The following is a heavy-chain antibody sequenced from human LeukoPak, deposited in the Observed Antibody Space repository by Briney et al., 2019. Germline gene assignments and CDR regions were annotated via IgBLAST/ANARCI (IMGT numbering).Heavy chain of an antibody. CDR3: ARDRESSDY. J-gene: IGHJ4*02. D-gene: IGHD5-24*01. CDR2: IWFDGSNK. Sequence: GGSLRLSCAASGFTFSSYGMHWVRQAPGKGLEWVAVIWFDGSNKYYADSVKGRFTISRDNSKNTLYLEMNSLRDEDTAVYYCARDRESSDYWGQGTLVTVSS. V-gene: IGHV3-33*01. CDR1: GFTFSSYG.